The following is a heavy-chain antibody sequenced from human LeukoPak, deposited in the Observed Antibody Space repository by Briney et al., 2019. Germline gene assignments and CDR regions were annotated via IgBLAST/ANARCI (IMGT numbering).Heavy chain of an antibody. J-gene: IGHJ3*02. CDR3: AKALTRWAFDI. Sequence: GGSLRLSCAASGFTFSSSAMSWVRQVPGKGLEWVSSISLSTDGTTYADSVKGRFTISTDNAKKTIYLQMDSLRVEDTAIYYCAKALTRWAFDIWGQGTMVTVSS. V-gene: IGHV3-23*01. CDR1: GFTFSSSA. CDR2: ISLSTDGT. D-gene: IGHD3-16*01.